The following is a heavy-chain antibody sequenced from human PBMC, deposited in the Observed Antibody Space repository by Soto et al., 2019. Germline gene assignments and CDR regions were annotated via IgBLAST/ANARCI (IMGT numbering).Heavy chain of an antibody. V-gene: IGHV4-39*01. CDR3: ASIARGYQKVVRGVRSLEVDY. CDR2: IYYSGST. D-gene: IGHD3-10*01. J-gene: IGHJ4*02. CDR1: GGSISSSSYY. Sequence: QLQLQESGPGLVKPSETLSLTCTVSGGSISSSSYYWGWIHQPPGKGLEWIGSIYYSGSTYYNPSLKSRVTISVDTSKNQFSLKLSSVTAADTAVYYCASIARGYQKVVRGVRSLEVDYWGQGTLVTVSS.